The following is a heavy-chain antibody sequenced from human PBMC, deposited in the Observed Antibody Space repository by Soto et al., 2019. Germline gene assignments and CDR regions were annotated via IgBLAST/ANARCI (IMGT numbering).Heavy chain of an antibody. V-gene: IGHV4-30-4*08. D-gene: IGHD1-20*01. CDR1: GDSISSDYYH. CDR3: ARGGNWNYDYYYGMDV. J-gene: IGHJ6*02. Sequence: SETLSLTCTVSGDSISSDYYHWTWIRQSPGKGLEWIGYIHHSGSIHYNPSFKSRVTISVDTSKNEFSLKLNSVTAADTAVYYCARGGNWNYDYYYGMDVWGQGTTVTVSS. CDR2: IHHSGSI.